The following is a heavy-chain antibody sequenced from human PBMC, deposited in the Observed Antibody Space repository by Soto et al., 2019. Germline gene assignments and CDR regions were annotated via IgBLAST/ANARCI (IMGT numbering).Heavy chain of an antibody. CDR3: ASRSAVIAEAGPLGMDV. J-gene: IGHJ6*02. Sequence: GGSLRLSCAASGFTFSKYAMSWVRQAPGKGLEWVSSISSSSSYIYYADSVKGRFTISRDNAKNSLYLQMNSLRAEDTAVYYCASRSAVIAEAGPLGMDVWGQGTTVTVSS. CDR2: ISSSSSYI. D-gene: IGHD6-13*01. V-gene: IGHV3-21*01. CDR1: GFTFSKYA.